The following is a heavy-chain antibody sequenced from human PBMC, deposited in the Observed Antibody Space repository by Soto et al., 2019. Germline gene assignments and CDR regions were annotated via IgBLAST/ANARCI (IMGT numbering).Heavy chain of an antibody. D-gene: IGHD2-2*01. Sequence: EVQLVESGGGLVKPGVSLRLSCAASGFTFSIYSMNWVRQAPGKGLEWVSSISSSSTYIYYADSVKGRFTISRDNPKNSLYLQMNSLRADDTAVYYCAMERYCSSTCCYFGRGLVVDVWGQGTTVTVSS. J-gene: IGHJ6*02. CDR1: GFTFSIYS. V-gene: IGHV3-21*01. CDR2: ISSSSTYI. CDR3: AMERYCSSTCCYFGRGLVVDV.